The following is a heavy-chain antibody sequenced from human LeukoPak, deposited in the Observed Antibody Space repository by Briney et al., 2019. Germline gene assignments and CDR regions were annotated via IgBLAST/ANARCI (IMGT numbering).Heavy chain of an antibody. CDR1: GGSISSGSYY. J-gene: IGHJ5*02. CDR3: ARVFGHYYGSGSYNWFDP. D-gene: IGHD3-10*01. V-gene: IGHV4-61*02. Sequence: PSETLSLTCTVSGGSISSGSYYWSWIRQPAGKGLEWIGRIYTSGSTNYSPSLKSRVTISVDTSKNQFSLKLSSVTAADTAVYYCARVFGHYYGSGSYNWFDPWGQGTLVTVSS. CDR2: IYTSGST.